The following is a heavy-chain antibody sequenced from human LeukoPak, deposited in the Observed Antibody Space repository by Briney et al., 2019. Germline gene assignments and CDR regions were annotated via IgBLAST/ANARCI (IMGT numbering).Heavy chain of an antibody. Sequence: SQTLSLTCAISGNSVSSNSVTWNWIRQSPSRGLEWLGRTYYRSTWYNDYAVSVRGRITVNPDTSKNQFSLHLNSVTPEDTAVYYCARRLTQYDCFDLWGQGILVTVSS. CDR1: GNSVSSNSVT. CDR2: TYYRSTWYN. J-gene: IGHJ5*02. D-gene: IGHD2-2*01. CDR3: ARRLTQYDCFDL. V-gene: IGHV6-1*01.